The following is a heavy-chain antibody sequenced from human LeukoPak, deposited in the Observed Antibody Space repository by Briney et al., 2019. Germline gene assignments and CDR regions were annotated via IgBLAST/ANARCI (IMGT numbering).Heavy chain of an antibody. D-gene: IGHD3-22*01. CDR3: ARDQTGQRNYYAGGIYYYYGMDV. J-gene: IGHJ6*02. CDR2: IYYSGST. Sequence: SETLSLTCTVSGGSISSYYWSWIRQPPGKGLEWIGYIYYSGSTNYNPSLKSRVTMSVGTSKNQFSLKLSSVTAADTAVYYCARDQTGQRNYYAGGIYYYYGMDVWGQGTTVTVSS. CDR1: GGSISSYY. V-gene: IGHV4-59*12.